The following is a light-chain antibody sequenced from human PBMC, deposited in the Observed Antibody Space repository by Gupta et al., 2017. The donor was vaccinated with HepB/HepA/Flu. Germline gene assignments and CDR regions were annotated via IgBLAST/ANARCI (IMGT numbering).Light chain of an antibody. CDR3: QHEDSSPWT. Sequence: ATRMTQSPSSFSASPGDIVTITCRASQDIGIALAWYQQKPGKAPNLLIHAASTLHSGVPSRFSGSGSGTEFTLTISRLQSEDFATFYCQHEDSSPWTFGQGTKVEVK. CDR2: AAS. V-gene: IGKV1-8*01. CDR1: QDIGIA. J-gene: IGKJ1*01.